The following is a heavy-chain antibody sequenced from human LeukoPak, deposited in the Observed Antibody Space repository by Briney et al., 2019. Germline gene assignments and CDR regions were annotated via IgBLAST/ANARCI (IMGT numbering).Heavy chain of an antibody. V-gene: IGHV4-59*08. Sequence: SETLSLTCTVSGGSISTYYWTWIRQPPGKGLEWIGYIYSSGNTNYNPSLSSRVTISLDTSKNQFSLMLRSLTAADTAVYYCARRYTASPGERFDYWGQTIPVTVSS. CDR3: ARRYTASPGERFDY. D-gene: IGHD2-2*02. J-gene: IGHJ4*02. CDR1: GGSISTYY. CDR2: IYSSGNT.